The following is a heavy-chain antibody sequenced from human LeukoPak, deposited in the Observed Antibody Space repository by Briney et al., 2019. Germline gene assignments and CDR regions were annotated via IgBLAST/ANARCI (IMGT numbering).Heavy chain of an antibody. V-gene: IGHV3-11*01. CDR2: ISSSGSTI. CDR3: ARDWSMVLGVIMSGTLDY. CDR1: GFTFSDYY. Sequence: PGGSLRLSCAASGFTFSDYYMSWIRQAPGKGLEWVSYISSSGSTIYYADSEKGRFTISRDNAKNSLYLQMNSLRAEDTAVYYCARDWSMVLGVIMSGTLDYWGQGTLVTVSS. D-gene: IGHD3-10*01. J-gene: IGHJ4*02.